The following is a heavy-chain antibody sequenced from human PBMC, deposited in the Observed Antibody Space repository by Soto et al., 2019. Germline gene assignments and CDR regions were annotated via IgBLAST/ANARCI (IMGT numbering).Heavy chain of an antibody. CDR3: ARDPDGYGFDY. CDR2: ISAYNGNT. D-gene: IGHD5-12*01. J-gene: IGHJ4*02. Sequence: ASVKVSCKASGCTFTSYGISWVRQAPGQGLEWMGWISAYNGNTNYAQKLQGRVTMTTDTSTSTAHMELRRLISDDTAVYHGARDPDGYGFDYWGQGTLVTVSS. CDR1: GCTFTSYG. V-gene: IGHV1-18*01.